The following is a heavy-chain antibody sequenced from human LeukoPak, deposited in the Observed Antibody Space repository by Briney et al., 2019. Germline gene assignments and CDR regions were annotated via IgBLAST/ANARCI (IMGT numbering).Heavy chain of an antibody. CDR2: ISGSGGST. J-gene: IGHJ4*02. CDR3: AKVDVLSSWYFHFDY. V-gene: IGHV3-23*01. Sequence: PGGSLRLSCAASGFTFSSYAMSWVRQAPGKGLEWVSAISGSGGSTYYADSVKGRFTISRDNSKNTLYLQMNSLRAEDTAVYYCAKVDVLSSWYFHFDYWGQGTLVTVSS. D-gene: IGHD6-13*01. CDR1: GFTFSSYA.